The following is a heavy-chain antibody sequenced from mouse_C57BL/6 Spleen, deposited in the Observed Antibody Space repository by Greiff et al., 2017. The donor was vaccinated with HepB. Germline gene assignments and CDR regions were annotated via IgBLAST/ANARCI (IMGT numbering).Heavy chain of an antibody. CDR3: VRQPNYYYGSSYYAMDY. D-gene: IGHD1-1*01. CDR1: GFSFNTYA. CDR2: IRSKSNNYAT. J-gene: IGHJ4*01. Sequence: EVKLMESGGGLVQPKGSLKLSCAASGFSFNTYAMNWVRQAPGKGLEWVARIRSKSNNYATYYADSVKDRFTISRDDSESMLYLQMNNLKTEDTAMYYCVRQPNYYYGSSYYAMDYWGQGTSVTVSS. V-gene: IGHV10-1*01.